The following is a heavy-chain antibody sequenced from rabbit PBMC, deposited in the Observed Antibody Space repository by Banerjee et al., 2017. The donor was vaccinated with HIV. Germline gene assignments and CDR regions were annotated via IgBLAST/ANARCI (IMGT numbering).Heavy chain of an antibody. J-gene: IGHJ4*01. CDR1: GFSFSNKYV. Sequence: QSLEESGGDLVKPGASLTLTCTASGFSFSNKYVMCWVRQAPGKGLEWIACIGAASTYYATWAKGRFTISKTSSTTVTLQMTSLTAADTATYFCARDAGYAGDGHNLWGQGTLVTVS. V-gene: IGHV1S40*01. CDR3: ARDAGYAGDGHNL. D-gene: IGHD4-2*01. CDR2: IGAAST.